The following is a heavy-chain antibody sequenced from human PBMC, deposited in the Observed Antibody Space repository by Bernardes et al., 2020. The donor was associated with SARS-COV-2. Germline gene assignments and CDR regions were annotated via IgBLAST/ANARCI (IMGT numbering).Heavy chain of an antibody. V-gene: IGHV3-53*01. CDR2: IYSGGST. D-gene: IGHD3-3*01. J-gene: IGHJ4*02. CDR1: GFTVSSNY. CDR3: AAGNDFWSGLDY. Sequence: GSLRLSCAASGFTVSSNYMSWVRQAPGKGLEWVSVIYSGGSTYYADSVKGRFTISRDNSKNTLYLQMNSLRAEDTAVYYCAAGNDFWSGLDYWGQGTLVTVSS.